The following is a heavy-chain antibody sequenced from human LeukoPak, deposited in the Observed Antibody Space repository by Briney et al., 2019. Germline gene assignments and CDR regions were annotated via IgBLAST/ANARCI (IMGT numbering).Heavy chain of an antibody. Sequence: GGSLRLSCEASGFTFGSHAMYWVRQAPGEGLEWVAGIFGSGGSPHYADPVKGRFTISRDNSRNTVYLQINSLRAEDTAVYYCGKTTVGYSSGQKPAWPVDYWGQGTLVTVSS. J-gene: IGHJ4*02. CDR3: GKTTVGYSSGQKPAWPVDY. CDR2: IFGSGGSP. V-gene: IGHV3-23*01. D-gene: IGHD5-18*01. CDR1: GFTFGSHA.